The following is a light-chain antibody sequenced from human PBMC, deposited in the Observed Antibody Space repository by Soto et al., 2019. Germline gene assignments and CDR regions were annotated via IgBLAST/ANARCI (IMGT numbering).Light chain of an antibody. Sequence: QSALTQPASVSGSPGQPITISCTGTSSDVGGYDYVSWYQLHPGKAPKLMVFEVSNRPSGVSHRFSGSKSGNTASLNISGLQAEDEADYFCSSYSISTAYLFGTGTKVTVL. CDR1: SSDVGGYDY. CDR3: SSYSISTAYL. V-gene: IGLV2-14*01. J-gene: IGLJ1*01. CDR2: EVS.